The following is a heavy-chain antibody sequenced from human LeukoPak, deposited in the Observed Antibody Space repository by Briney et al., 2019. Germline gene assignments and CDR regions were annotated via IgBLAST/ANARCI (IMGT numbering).Heavy chain of an antibody. J-gene: IGHJ4*02. CDR2: INPNSGGT. D-gene: IGHD6-13*01. V-gene: IGHV1-2*06. CDR1: GYTFTGYY. CDR3: ARAKGVVAGAGTTYNY. Sequence: ASVKVSCKASGYTFTGYYMHWLRQAPGQGLEWMGRINPNSGGTNYAQKFQGRVTMTRDTSISTAYMELSRLRSDDTAVYYCARAKGVVAGAGTTYNYWGQGTLVTVSS.